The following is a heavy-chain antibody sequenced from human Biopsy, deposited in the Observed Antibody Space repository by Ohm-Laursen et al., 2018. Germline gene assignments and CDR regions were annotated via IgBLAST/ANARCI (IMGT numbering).Heavy chain of an antibody. CDR3: AKHGSGRTGDDALHI. D-gene: IGHD6-19*01. Sequence: SDTLSLTCTVSGGSISGSSWSWIRQAPGRGLEWVGYISYSGSTSNNPSLKSRITISVDTSKNQISLKVTSVTAADTAVYYCAKHGSGRTGDDALHIWGQGTMVTVSS. CDR2: ISYSGST. V-gene: IGHV4-59*08. CDR1: GGSISGSS. J-gene: IGHJ3*02.